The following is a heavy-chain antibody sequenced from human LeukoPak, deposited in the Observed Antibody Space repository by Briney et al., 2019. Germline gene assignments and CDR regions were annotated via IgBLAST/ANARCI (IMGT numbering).Heavy chain of an antibody. CDR1: GGSISSSNW. Sequence: SETLSLTCAVSGGSISSSNWWSWVRQPPGKGLEWIGEIYHSGSTNYNPSLKSRVTISVDKSKNQFSLKLSSVTAADTAVYYCASLGEFEAASDYWGQGTLVTVSS. CDR3: ASLGEFEAASDY. V-gene: IGHV4-4*02. CDR2: IYHSGST. D-gene: IGHD3-10*01. J-gene: IGHJ4*02.